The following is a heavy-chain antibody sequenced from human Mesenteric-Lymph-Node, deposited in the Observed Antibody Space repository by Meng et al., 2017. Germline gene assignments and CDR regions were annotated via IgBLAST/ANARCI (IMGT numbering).Heavy chain of an antibody. J-gene: IGHJ6*02. CDR1: GYTFTSYD. CDR2: MNPNSGNT. D-gene: IGHD4-17*01. CDR3: ACTVTYYYYYGMDV. V-gene: IGHV1-8*03. Sequence: ASVKVSCKASGYTFTSYDINWVRQATGQGLEWMGWMNPNSGNTGYAQKFQDRVTITRNTSISTAYMELSSLRSEDTAVYYCACTVTYYYYYGMDVWGQGTTVTVSS.